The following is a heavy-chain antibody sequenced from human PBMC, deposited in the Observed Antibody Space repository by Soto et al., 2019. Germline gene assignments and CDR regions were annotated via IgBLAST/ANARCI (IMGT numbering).Heavy chain of an antibody. CDR2: IYYSGST. V-gene: IGHV4-59*01. Sequence: SETLSLTCTVSGGSISSYYWSWIRQPPGKGLEWIGYIYYSGSTNYNPSLKSRVTISVDTSKNQFSLKLSSVTVADTAVYYCARGGGISEYSSGWYFDYWGQGTLVTVSS. D-gene: IGHD6-19*01. CDR3: ARGGGISEYSSGWYFDY. CDR1: GGSISSYY. J-gene: IGHJ4*02.